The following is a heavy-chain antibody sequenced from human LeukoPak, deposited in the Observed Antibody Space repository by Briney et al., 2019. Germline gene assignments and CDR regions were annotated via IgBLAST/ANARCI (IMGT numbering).Heavy chain of an antibody. CDR2: IKQDGSEK. D-gene: IGHD3-3*01. Sequence: GGSLRLSCAASGFTFSSEWMSWVRQAPGKGLEWVANIKQDGSEKYYVDSVKGRFTISRDNAKNSLYLQMNSLRAEDTAVYYCARANYDFWSGYYHLGFDPWGQGTLVTVSS. V-gene: IGHV3-7*01. CDR3: ARANYDFWSGYYHLGFDP. J-gene: IGHJ5*02. CDR1: GFTFSSEW.